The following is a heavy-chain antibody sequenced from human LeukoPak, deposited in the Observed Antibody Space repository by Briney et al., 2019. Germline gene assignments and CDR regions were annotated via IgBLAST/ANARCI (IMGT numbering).Heavy chain of an antibody. V-gene: IGHV4-31*03. CDR2: IYYSGST. CDR3: ARGDIVVVPAAMPRAFDI. CDR1: GGSISSGGYY. J-gene: IGHJ3*02. Sequence: SQTLSLTCTVSGGSISSGGYYWSWIRRHPGKGLEWIGYIYYSGSTYYNPSLKSRVTISVDTSKNQFSLKLSSVTAAGTAVYYCARGDIVVVPAAMPRAFDIWGQGTMVTVSS. D-gene: IGHD2-2*01.